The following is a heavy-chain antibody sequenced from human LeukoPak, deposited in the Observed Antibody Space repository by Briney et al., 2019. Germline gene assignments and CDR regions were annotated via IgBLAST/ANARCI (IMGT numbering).Heavy chain of an antibody. Sequence: PGRSLRLSCAASGFTFSSHWMHWVRQAPGKGLVWVSRINSDGSSTNYADSVKGRFTISRDNAKNTLYLQMNSLRAEDTAVYYCASTLSSSPHWGRGTLVTVSS. CDR1: GFTFSSHW. J-gene: IGHJ4*02. CDR3: ASTLSSSPH. V-gene: IGHV3-74*01. D-gene: IGHD6-6*01. CDR2: INSDGSST.